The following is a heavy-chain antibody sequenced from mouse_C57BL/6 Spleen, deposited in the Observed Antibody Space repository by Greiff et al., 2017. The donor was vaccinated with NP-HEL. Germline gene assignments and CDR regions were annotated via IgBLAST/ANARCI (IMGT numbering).Heavy chain of an antibody. D-gene: IGHD4-1*01. J-gene: IGHJ2*01. Sequence: QVQLKESGAELARPGASVKLSCKASGYTFTSYGISWVKQRTGQGLEWIGEIYPRSGNTYYNEKFKGKATLTADKSSSTAYMELRSLTSEDSAVYFCASLGSDYWGQGTTLTVSS. V-gene: IGHV1-81*01. CDR1: GYTFTSYG. CDR3: ASLGSDY. CDR2: IYPRSGNT.